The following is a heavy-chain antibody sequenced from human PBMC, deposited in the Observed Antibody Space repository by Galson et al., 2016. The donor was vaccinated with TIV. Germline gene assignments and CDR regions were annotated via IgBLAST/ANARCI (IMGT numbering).Heavy chain of an antibody. CDR3: AINTTSPYSLDY. CDR2: IITILSIT. J-gene: IGHJ4*02. V-gene: IGHV1-69*10. CDR1: GFTFSSYG. D-gene: IGHD5-18*01. Sequence: SVKVSCKASGFTFSSYGISWVRQAPGKGPEWMGRIITILSITNYAQNLQGRFAISADTSKNTPYLELSSLRSEDTAVYFCAINTTSPYSLDYWGQGTLVTVSS.